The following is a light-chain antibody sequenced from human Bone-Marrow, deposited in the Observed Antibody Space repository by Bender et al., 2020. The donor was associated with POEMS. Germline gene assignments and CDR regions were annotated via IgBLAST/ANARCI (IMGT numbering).Light chain of an antibody. V-gene: IGLV2-23*01. CDR3: CSYAGSSTVDVV. Sequence: QSALTQPASVSGSPGQSITISCTGTSSDVGSYNLVSWYQQHPGKAPKLMIYEGDKRPSGVSNRFSGSKSGNTASLTISGLQAEDEADYYCCSYAGSSTVDVVFGGGTKLTVL. J-gene: IGLJ2*01. CDR1: SSDVGSYNL. CDR2: EGD.